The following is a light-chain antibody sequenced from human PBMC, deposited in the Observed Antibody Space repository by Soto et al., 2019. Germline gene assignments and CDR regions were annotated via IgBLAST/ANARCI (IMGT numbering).Light chain of an antibody. Sequence: QSVLTQPASVSGSPGQSITISCTGTSSDIGAYNYVSWYQQHPGKAPKLMIYEVSNRPSGLSNRFSGSKSGNTASLTISGLQAEDEADYYCSSKTSTPTVVFGGGTKVTVL. CDR3: SSKTSTPTVV. J-gene: IGLJ3*02. CDR1: SSDIGAYNY. CDR2: EVS. V-gene: IGLV2-14*01.